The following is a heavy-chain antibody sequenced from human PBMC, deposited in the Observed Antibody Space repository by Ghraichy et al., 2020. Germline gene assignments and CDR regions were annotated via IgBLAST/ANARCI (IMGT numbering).Heavy chain of an antibody. Sequence: SETLSLTCTVSGGSISSYYWSWIRQPPGKGLEWIGYIYYSGSTNYNPSIKSRVTISVDTSKNQFSLKLSSVTAADTAVYYCARGESSGWTDFDYWGQGTLVTVSS. J-gene: IGHJ4*02. V-gene: IGHV4-59*01. CDR1: GGSISSYY. D-gene: IGHD6-19*01. CDR3: ARGESSGWTDFDY. CDR2: IYYSGST.